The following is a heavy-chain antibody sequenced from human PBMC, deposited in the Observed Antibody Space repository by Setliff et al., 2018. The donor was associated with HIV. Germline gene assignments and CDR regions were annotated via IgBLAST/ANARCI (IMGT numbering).Heavy chain of an antibody. CDR3: ARGPTSRYFDWSFSGARGTFNY. V-gene: IGHV3-23*03. D-gene: IGHD3-9*01. J-gene: IGHJ4*02. Sequence: LRLSCAASGFTFSSFAMTWVRQAPGKGLEWVSIIYTDDSNTYYAESVKGRFTISRDNSKNTVYLQINSLRAEDTAVYYCARGPTSRYFDWSFSGARGTFNYWGQGTLVTVSS. CDR1: GFTFSSFA. CDR2: IYTDDSNT.